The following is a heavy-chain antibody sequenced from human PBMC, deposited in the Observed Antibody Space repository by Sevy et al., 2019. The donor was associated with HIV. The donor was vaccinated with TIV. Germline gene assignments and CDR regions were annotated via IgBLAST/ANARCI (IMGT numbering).Heavy chain of an antibody. CDR1: GFTFSSYA. D-gene: IGHD3-3*01. V-gene: IGHV3-23*01. CDR3: AKGDRLFGVVTPSWFDP. CDR2: ISGSGGNT. J-gene: IGHJ5*02. Sequence: GGSLRLSCAASGFTFSSYAMTWVRQAPGKGLEWVSAISGSGGNTYYADSVKGRFTISRDNSKNTLYLQMNSLRAEDTAVYNCAKGDRLFGVVTPSWFDPWGQRTLVTVSS.